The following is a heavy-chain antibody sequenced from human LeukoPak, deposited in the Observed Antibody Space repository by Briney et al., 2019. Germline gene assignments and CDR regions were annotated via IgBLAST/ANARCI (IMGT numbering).Heavy chain of an antibody. J-gene: IGHJ4*02. CDR1: GFTFSSYW. CDR2: IKQDGSEK. D-gene: IGHD5-18*01. Sequence: GGSLRLSCAASGFTFSSYWMSWVRQAPGKGLEWVANIKQDGSEKYYVDSVKGRFTISRDNSKNTLYLQMNSLRAEDTAVYYCAKGHWIPEFDYWGQGTLVTVSS. CDR3: AKGHWIPEFDY. V-gene: IGHV3-7*03.